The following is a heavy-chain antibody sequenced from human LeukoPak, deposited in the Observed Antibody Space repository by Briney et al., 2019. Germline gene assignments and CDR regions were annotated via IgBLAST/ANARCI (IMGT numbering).Heavy chain of an antibody. J-gene: IGHJ4*02. CDR1: GFTFRDYY. CDR3: ARIGGGYDPYYFDY. CDR2: ISSSSYT. V-gene: IGHV3-11*03. D-gene: IGHD5-12*01. Sequence: GGSLRLSCAASGFTFRDYYMSWIREAPGKGLEWVSYISSSSYTNYADSVKGRFTISRDNAKNSLYLQMNSLRTEDTAVYYCARIGGGYDPYYFDYWGQGTLVTVSS.